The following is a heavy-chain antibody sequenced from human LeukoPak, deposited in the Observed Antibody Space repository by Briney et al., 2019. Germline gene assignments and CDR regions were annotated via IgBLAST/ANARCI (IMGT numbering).Heavy chain of an antibody. D-gene: IGHD2-21*02. CDR3: ARGGVGTSSDGDYYYYMDV. J-gene: IGHJ6*03. CDR1: GGSISSGSYY. Sequence: SQTLSLTCTVSGGSISSGSYYWSWIRQPAGKGLEWIGRIYTSGSTNYNPSLKSRVTISVDTSKNQFSLKLSSVTAADTAVYYCARGGVGTSSDGDYYYYMDVWGKGTTVTVSS. V-gene: IGHV4-61*02. CDR2: IYTSGST.